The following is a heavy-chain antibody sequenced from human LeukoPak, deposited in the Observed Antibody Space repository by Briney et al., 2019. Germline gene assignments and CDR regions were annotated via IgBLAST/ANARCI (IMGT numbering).Heavy chain of an antibody. Sequence: GGSLRLSCAASGFTFSTYWMAWVRQAPGKGLEWVANIKGDESARHQADSVKGRFTISRDNAKKSVYLQMSSLRGEDTAVYYCARDIGGSLDYWGQGTLVTVSS. V-gene: IGHV3-7*01. CDR2: IKGDESAR. J-gene: IGHJ4*02. CDR3: ARDIGGSLDY. CDR1: GFTFSTYW. D-gene: IGHD1-26*01.